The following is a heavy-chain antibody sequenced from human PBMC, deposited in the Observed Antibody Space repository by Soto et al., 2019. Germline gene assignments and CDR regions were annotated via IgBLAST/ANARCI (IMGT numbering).Heavy chain of an antibody. D-gene: IGHD3-3*01. V-gene: IGHV1-8*01. J-gene: IGHJ5*02. CDR3: ARGGTRIYDFWSGYSWFDP. Sequence: VKVSCKASGYAFTSYDINWGRQATGQGLEWMGWMNPNSGNTGYAQKFQGRVTMTRNTSISTAYMELSSLRSEDTAVYYCARGGTRIYDFWSGYSWFDPWGQGTLVTVSS. CDR1: GYAFTSYD. CDR2: MNPNSGNT.